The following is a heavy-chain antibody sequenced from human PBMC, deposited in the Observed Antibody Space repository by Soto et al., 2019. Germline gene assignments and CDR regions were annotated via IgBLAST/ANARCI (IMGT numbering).Heavy chain of an antibody. D-gene: IGHD1-1*01. J-gene: IGHJ4*02. V-gene: IGHV3-11*01. CDR3: ARADWQKRDWNDPFDY. CDR1: GFTFSDYY. Sequence: QGQLVESGGGLVKPGGSLRLTCEASGFTFSDYYMAWIRQAPGKGLEWVSYITGRGSVMYYADSVKGRCTISRDNARNXLFLHIGSLRAEVTGVYYCARADWQKRDWNDPFDYWGQGTLVTVSS. CDR2: ITGRGSVM.